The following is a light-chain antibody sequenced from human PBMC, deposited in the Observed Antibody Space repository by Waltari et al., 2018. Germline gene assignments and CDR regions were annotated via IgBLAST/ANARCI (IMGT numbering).Light chain of an antibody. CDR1: NIESKS. V-gene: IGLV3-21*01. J-gene: IGLJ1*01. CDR2: YAS. Sequence: SYVLTQPPSVSVAPGETARLTCGGNNIESKSVHWYRQRPGQAPVLVISYASDRPAGIPDRLSGSNSGNTATLTSSRVEAGDEADYYCQVWDANTDPGVFGTGTEVTVL. CDR3: QVWDANTDPGV.